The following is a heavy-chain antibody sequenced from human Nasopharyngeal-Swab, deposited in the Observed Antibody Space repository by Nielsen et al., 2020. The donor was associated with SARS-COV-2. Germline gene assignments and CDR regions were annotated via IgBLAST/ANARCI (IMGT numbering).Heavy chain of an antibody. CDR1: GFTFSDYY. V-gene: IGHV3-11*01. D-gene: IGHD4-11*01. CDR3: AKDLNSNFLNYMDV. Sequence: LKISCAASGFTFSDYYMSWRRQAPGKGLEWVSYISSSGSTIYYADSVKGRFTISRDNAKSTLYLQMNSLRAEDTAAYYCAKDLNSNFLNYMDVWGKGTTVSVSS. J-gene: IGHJ6*03. CDR2: ISSSGSTI.